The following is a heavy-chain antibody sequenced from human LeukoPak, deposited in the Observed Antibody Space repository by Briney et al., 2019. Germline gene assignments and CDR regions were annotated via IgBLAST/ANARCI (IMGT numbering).Heavy chain of an antibody. CDR1: GGSISSYY. CDR3: ARDGYSYGFVDY. CDR2: IYYSGST. D-gene: IGHD5-18*01. J-gene: IGHJ4*02. Sequence: SETLSLTCTVSGGSISSYYWSWIRQPPGKGLEWIGYIYYSGSTNYNPSLKSRVTISVDTSKNQFSLKLSSVTAADTAVYYCARDGYSYGFVDYWGQGTLVTVSS. V-gene: IGHV4-59*12.